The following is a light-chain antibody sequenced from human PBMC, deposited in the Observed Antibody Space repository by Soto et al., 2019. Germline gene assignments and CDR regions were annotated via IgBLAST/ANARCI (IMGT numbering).Light chain of an antibody. V-gene: IGLV2-14*01. Sequence: QSALTQPASVSGSPGQSVTISCTGSSSDVGYYNYVSWYQHHPDRPPKLLIYGVSSRPSGASYRFSAYKSGNTAFLTISGLQAEDEAEYYCGSYATTNTYVFGTGTKLTAL. CDR3: GSYATTNTYV. CDR2: GVS. J-gene: IGLJ1*01. CDR1: SSDVGYYNY.